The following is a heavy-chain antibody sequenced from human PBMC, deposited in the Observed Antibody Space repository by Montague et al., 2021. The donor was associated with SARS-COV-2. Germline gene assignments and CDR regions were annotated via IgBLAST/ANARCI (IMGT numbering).Heavy chain of an antibody. V-gene: IGHV3-11*01. J-gene: IGHJ4*02. CDR1: GFTFSDYY. CDR2: ISDTGSTT. Sequence: YLRLSCAASGFTFSDYYMNWIRQAPGKGLEWISYISDTGSTTYYADSVKGRFAVSRDNTKNSLYLQMNSLRAEDTAVYYCAKALMTYGGNSPVDHGGQGTLATVSS. CDR3: AKALMTYGGNSPVDH. D-gene: IGHD4-23*01.